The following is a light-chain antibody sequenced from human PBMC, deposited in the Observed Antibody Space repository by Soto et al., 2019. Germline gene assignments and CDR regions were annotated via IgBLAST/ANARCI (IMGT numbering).Light chain of an antibody. J-gene: IGLJ1*01. V-gene: IGLV2-14*01. CDR2: EVK. Sequence: QSALTQPASVSGSPGQSITISCTGTSSDIGFYNYVSWYQQYPGKAPKVVIYEVKNRPSGVSNRFSGSKSGNTASLTISGLQADDDADYYCCSYTSSSTLYVFGTGTKLTVL. CDR1: SSDIGFYNY. CDR3: CSYTSSSTLYV.